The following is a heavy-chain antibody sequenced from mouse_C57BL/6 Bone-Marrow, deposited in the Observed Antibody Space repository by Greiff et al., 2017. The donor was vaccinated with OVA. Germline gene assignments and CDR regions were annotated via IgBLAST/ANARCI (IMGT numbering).Heavy chain of an antibody. Sequence: QVQLKESGAELVKPGASVKMSCKASGYTFTTYPIEWMKQNHGKSLEWIGNFHPYNDDTKYNEKFKGKATLTVEKSSSTVYLELSRLTSDDSAVYYCALIYYYYESYAMDYWGQGTSVTVSS. J-gene: IGHJ4*01. D-gene: IGHD2-4*01. CDR1: GYTFTTYP. V-gene: IGHV1-47*01. CDR3: ALIYYYYESYAMDY. CDR2: FHPYNDDT.